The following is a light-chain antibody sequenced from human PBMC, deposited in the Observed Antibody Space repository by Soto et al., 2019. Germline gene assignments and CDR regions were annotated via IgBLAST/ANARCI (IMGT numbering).Light chain of an antibody. CDR2: AAS. CDR1: QGISSY. V-gene: IGKV1-9*01. CDR3: QHLKIYPLT. Sequence: DIQLTQSPSFLSASVGDRVTITCRASQGISSYLDWYQQKPGKAPKLLIYAASTLQSGVPSRFSGSGSGTDFTLTISSLQPEDFATYYCQHLKIYPLTFGGGTKVDFK. J-gene: IGKJ4*01.